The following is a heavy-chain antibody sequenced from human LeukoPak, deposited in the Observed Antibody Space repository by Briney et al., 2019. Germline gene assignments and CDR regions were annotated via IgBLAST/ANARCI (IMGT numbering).Heavy chain of an antibody. CDR3: ARGFRSNPPYYYYGMDV. CDR1: GYTFTSYY. D-gene: IGHD1-26*01. J-gene: IGHJ6*02. V-gene: IGHV1-46*01. CDR2: INPSGGST. Sequence: ASVKVSCKASGYTFTSYYMHWVRQAPGQGLEWMGIINPSGGSTSYAQKFQGRVTMTRDTSTSTVYMELSSLRSEDTAVYYCARGFRSNPPYYYYGMDVWGQGTTVTVSS.